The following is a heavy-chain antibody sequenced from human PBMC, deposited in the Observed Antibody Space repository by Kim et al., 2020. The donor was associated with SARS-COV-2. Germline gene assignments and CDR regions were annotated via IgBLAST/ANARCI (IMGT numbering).Heavy chain of an antibody. D-gene: IGHD3-22*01. CDR2: GYYDGST. Sequence: SETLSLTCTVSGASTSSNSYYWGWVRQPPGKGLEWIGSGYYDGSTYYNPSLKSRVTISVDTSKNYFSLKLTSVTAADTAVYYCARHLISYYYDSSGYLVAASYGMAVSGQGTTVTVPS. J-gene: IGHJ6*02. CDR3: ARHLISYYYDSSGYLVAASYGMAV. CDR1: GASTSSNSYY. V-gene: IGHV4-39*01.